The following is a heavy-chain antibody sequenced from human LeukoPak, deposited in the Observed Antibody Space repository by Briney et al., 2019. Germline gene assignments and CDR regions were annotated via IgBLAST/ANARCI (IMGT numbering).Heavy chain of an antibody. CDR3: ARGSPNTIFGVGLDY. V-gene: IGHV1-8*01. D-gene: IGHD3-3*01. CDR1: GYTFTSYD. J-gene: IGHJ4*02. CDR2: MNPNSGNT. Sequence: GASVKVSCKASGYTFTSYDINWVRQANGQGLEWMGWMNPNSGNTGYAQKFQGGVTMTRNTSISTAYMELSSLRSEDTAVYYCARGSPNTIFGVGLDYWGQGTLVTVSS.